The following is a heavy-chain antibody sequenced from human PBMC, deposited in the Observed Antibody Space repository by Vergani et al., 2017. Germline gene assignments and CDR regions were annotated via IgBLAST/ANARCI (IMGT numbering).Heavy chain of an antibody. V-gene: IGHV6-1*01. Sequence: QVQLQQSGPGLVKPSQPLSLTCAIFGDSVFSNSAAWNWIRQSPSRGLEWLGRTYYRSKWSNAYAVSVKSRITINPDTSKNQFSLQLNSGTPEDTAVYYCARGSHEVATITPFDYWGQGTLVTVSS. CDR1: GDSVFSNSAA. CDR2: TYYRSKWSN. D-gene: IGHD5-12*01. J-gene: IGHJ4*02. CDR3: ARGSHEVATITPFDY.